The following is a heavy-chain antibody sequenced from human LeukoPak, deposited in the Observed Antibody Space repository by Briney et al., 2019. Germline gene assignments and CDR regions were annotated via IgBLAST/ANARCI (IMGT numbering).Heavy chain of an antibody. D-gene: IGHD6-19*01. CDR3: ARQIGGGWSFDY. CDR2: IYSGGTT. V-gene: IGHV3-66*04. CDR1: RFTVSSNY. Sequence: PGGSLRLSCAASRFTVSSNYMTWVRQAPGKGLEWVSFIYSGGTTYYADSVKGRFTISRDNSKNTLYLQMNSLRAEDTAVYYCARQIGGGWSFDYWGQGTLVTVSS. J-gene: IGHJ4*02.